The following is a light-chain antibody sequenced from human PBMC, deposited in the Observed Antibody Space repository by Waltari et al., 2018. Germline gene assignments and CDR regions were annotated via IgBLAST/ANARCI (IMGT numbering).Light chain of an antibody. CDR3: MQSIQFPLT. CDR2: EVS. Sequence: DVVMTQTPLALSVTTGQPASLSCKSSQSLLHSDGKTHLYLYLQKPGQPQQLLIYEVSNRFSGVPDRFSGSGSGTDFTLKISRVEAEDVGLYYCMQSIQFPLTFGGGTKVEIK. V-gene: IGKV2D-29*01. J-gene: IGKJ4*01. CDR1: QSLLHSDGKTH.